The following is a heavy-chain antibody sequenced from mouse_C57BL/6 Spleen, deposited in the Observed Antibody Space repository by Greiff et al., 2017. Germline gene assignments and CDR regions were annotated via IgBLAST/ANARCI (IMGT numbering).Heavy chain of an antibody. Sequence: EVMLVESGGGLVQPGGSMKLSCVASGFTFSNYWMNWFRQSPEKGLEWVAQIRLKSDNFATHHAESVKGRFTISRDDSISSVYLQMNNLRAEDTGIYFCTDGSSLYALDCWGHGSSVTVSS. CDR3: TDGSSLYALDC. CDR2: IRLKSDNFAT. J-gene: IGHJ4*01. V-gene: IGHV6-3*01. CDR1: GFTFSNYW. D-gene: IGHD1-1*01.